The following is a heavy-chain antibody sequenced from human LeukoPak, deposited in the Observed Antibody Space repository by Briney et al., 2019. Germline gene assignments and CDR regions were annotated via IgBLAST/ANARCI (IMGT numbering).Heavy chain of an antibody. Sequence: GGSLRLSCVASGITFSHYEMNWVRQAPGKGLEWVSSISSSSSYIYYADSVKGRFTISRDNAKNSLYLQMNSLRAEDTAVYYCARTLSKSSSWSPSYWGQGTLVTVSS. V-gene: IGHV3-21*01. CDR1: GITFSHYE. CDR3: ARTLSKSSSWSPSY. CDR2: ISSSSSYI. D-gene: IGHD6-13*01. J-gene: IGHJ4*02.